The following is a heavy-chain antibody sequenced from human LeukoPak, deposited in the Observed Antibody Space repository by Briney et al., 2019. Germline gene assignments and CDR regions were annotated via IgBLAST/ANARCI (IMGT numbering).Heavy chain of an antibody. J-gene: IGHJ5*02. CDR1: GGSISNSSYY. CDR3: ASDSSIAARPYWFDP. V-gene: IGHV4-39*01. Sequence: SETLSPTCTVSGGSISNSSYYWGWIRQPPGKGLEWIGNIYYSGSTYYNPSLKSRVTISVDTSKNQFSLKLSSVTAADTAVYYCASDSSIAARPYWFDPWGRGTLVTVSS. CDR2: IYYSGST. D-gene: IGHD6-6*01.